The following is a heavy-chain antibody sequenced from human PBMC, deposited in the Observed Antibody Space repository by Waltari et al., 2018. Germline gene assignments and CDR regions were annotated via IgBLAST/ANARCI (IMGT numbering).Heavy chain of an antibody. V-gene: IGHV4-31*11. D-gene: IGHD3-16*01. CDR2: IYHTGST. CDR3: ARDSPGRTNPPLWGWFDP. J-gene: IGHJ5*02. CDR1: GGPINSASYY. Sequence: QVQLQESGPGLVKPAQTLSLTCAVSGGPINSASYYWSWIRQHPGKGLEWIGHIYHTGSTYYNPSLKSRVTISVDTSKNEFSLQLSSVTVADTAVYYCARDSPGRTNPPLWGWFDPWGQGTLVTVSS.